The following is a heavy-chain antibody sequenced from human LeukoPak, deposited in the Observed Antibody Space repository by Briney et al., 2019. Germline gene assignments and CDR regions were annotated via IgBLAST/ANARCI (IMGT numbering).Heavy chain of an antibody. CDR2: IYHSGST. CDR1: GFPFSTYTM. D-gene: IGHD4-23*01. CDR3: ARDPRGYGANAFDY. Sequence: GSLRLSCAASGFPFSTYTMNWVRQPPGKGLEWIGEIYHSGSTNYNPSLKSRVTISVDKSKNQFSLNLSSVTAADTAVYYCARDPRGYGANAFDYWGQGALVTVSS. V-gene: IGHV4-4*02. J-gene: IGHJ4*02.